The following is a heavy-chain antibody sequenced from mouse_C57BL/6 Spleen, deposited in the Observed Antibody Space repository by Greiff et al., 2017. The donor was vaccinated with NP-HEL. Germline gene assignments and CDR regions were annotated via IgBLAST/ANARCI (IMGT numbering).Heavy chain of an antibody. D-gene: IGHD2-1*01. Sequence: DVMLVDSGGGLVQSGRSLRLSCATSGFTFSDFYMEWVRQAPGKGLEWIAASRNKANDYTTEYSASVKGRFIVSRDTSQSILYLQMNALRAEDTAIYYCARGQYGNPYFDYWGQGTTLTVSS. CDR1: GFTFSDFY. V-gene: IGHV7-1*01. CDR2: SRNKANDYTT. CDR3: ARGQYGNPYFDY. J-gene: IGHJ2*01.